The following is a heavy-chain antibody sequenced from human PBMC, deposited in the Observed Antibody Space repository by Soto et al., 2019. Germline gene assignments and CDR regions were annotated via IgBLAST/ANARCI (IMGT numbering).Heavy chain of an antibody. D-gene: IGHD2-8*01. CDR3: ARQRLGYCTSGVCYKQFDP. CDR1: GYSFTSYW. V-gene: IGHV5-51*01. J-gene: IGHJ5*02. Sequence: PGESLKISCKGSGYSFTSYWIGWVRQMPGKGLEWMGIIYPGDSDTRYSPSFQGQVTISADKSISTAYLQWSSLKASDTAMYYCARQRLGYCTSGVCYKQFDPWGQGTLVTVSS. CDR2: IYPGDSDT.